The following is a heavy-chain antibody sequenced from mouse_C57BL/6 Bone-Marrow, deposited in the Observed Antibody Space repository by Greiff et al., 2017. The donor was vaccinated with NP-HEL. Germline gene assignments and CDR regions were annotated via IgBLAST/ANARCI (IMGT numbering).Heavy chain of an antibody. CDR2: ISDGGSYT. V-gene: IGHV5-4*01. Sequence: DVKLVESGGGLVKPGGSLKLSCAASGFTFSSYAMSWVRQTPEKRLEWVATISDGGSYTYYPDNVKGRFTISRDNAKNNLYLQMSHLKSEDTAMYYCARETSYYSNWGYAMDYWGQGTSVTVSS. D-gene: IGHD2-5*01. CDR3: ARETSYYSNWGYAMDY. J-gene: IGHJ4*01. CDR1: GFTFSSYA.